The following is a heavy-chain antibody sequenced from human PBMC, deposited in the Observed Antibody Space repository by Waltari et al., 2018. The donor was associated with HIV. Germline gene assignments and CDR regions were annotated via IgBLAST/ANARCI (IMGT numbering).Heavy chain of an antibody. CDR1: GFTVSRNY. J-gene: IGHJ1*01. V-gene: IGHV3-53*05. Sequence: EVQLVETGGGLIQPGGSLRLSCAASGFTVSRNYMRWVRQAPGKGLEWVSVIYSGGSTYYADSVKGRFTISRDNSKNTLYLQMNSLRLEDTAFYYCAKDGRDGVYVEHWGQGTLVTVSS. CDR2: IYSGGST. CDR3: AKDGRDGVYVEH. D-gene: IGHD2-8*01.